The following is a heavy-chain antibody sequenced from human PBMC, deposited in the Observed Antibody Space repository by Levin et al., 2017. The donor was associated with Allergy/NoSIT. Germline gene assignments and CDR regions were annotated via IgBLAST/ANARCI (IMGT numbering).Heavy chain of an antibody. Sequence: GESLKISCRASGFIFSDHYMDWVRQAPGQGLEWVARIRNKAASYSTVYAASVKVRFTISRDDSKNSLYLQMNSLKAEDSAVYYCVRGQRYSGDYVNFDYWGQGTQVTVSS. D-gene: IGHD1-26*01. CDR3: VRGQRYSGDYVNFDY. V-gene: IGHV3-72*01. J-gene: IGHJ4*02. CDR1: GFIFSDHY. CDR2: IRNKAASYST.